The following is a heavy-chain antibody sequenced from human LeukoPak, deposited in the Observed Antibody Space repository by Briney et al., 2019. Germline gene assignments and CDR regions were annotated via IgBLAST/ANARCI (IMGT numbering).Heavy chain of an antibody. Sequence: GGSLRLSCAASGFTFSNAWTSWVRQAPGKGLEWVGRIKSKTDGGTTDYAAPVKGRFTISRDDSKNTLYLQMNSLKTEDTAVYYCTPGTTNFPFDYWGQGTLVTVSS. CDR2: IKSKTDGGTT. V-gene: IGHV3-15*01. J-gene: IGHJ4*02. D-gene: IGHD1-1*01. CDR3: TPGTTNFPFDY. CDR1: GFTFSNAW.